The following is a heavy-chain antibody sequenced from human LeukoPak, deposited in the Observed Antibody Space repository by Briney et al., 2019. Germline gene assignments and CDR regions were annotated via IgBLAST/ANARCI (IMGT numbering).Heavy chain of an antibody. J-gene: IGHJ4*02. CDR2: IGSSSSYI. Sequence: GGSLRLSCAASGFTFSSYSMNWVRQAPGKGLEWVSSIGSSSSYIYYADSVKGRFTISRDNAKNSLYLQMNSLRAEDTAVYYCARTNDYGDSIPDYWGQGTLVTVSS. D-gene: IGHD4-17*01. V-gene: IGHV3-21*01. CDR1: GFTFSSYS. CDR3: ARTNDYGDSIPDY.